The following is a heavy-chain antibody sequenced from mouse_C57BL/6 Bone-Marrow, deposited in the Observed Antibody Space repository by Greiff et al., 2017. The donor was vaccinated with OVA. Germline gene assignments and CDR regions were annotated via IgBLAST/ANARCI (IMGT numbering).Heavy chain of an antibody. Sequence: EVKLVESGEGLVKPGGSLKLSCAASGFTFSSYAMSWVRQTPEKRLEWVAYISSGGDYIYYADTVKGRFTISRDNARNTLYLQMSSLKSEDTAMYYCTRGAVYYYGSSDAMDYWGQGPAVTVSS. CDR3: TRGAVYYYGSSDAMDY. D-gene: IGHD1-1*01. CDR2: ISSGGDYI. V-gene: IGHV5-9-1*02. J-gene: IGHJ4*01. CDR1: GFTFSSYA.